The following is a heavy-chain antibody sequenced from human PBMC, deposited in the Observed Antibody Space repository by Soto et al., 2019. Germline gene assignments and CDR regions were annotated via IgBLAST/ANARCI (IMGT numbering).Heavy chain of an antibody. V-gene: IGHV4-59*08. CDR1: GGSISSYY. CDR2: IYYSGYT. CDR3: ARVKLAGRGSFHY. J-gene: IGHJ4*02. Sequence: PSETLSLTCTVSGGSISSYYWIWIRQPPGKGLEWIAYIYYSGYTSYNPSLRSRVTISIDTSKNQFSLKLYSVTAADTAMYYCARVKLAGRGSFHYWGQGTLVTVSS. D-gene: IGHD3-3*02.